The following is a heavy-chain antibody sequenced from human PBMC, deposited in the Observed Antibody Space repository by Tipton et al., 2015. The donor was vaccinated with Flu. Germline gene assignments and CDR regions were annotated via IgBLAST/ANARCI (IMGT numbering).Heavy chain of an antibody. CDR2: IYYSGST. J-gene: IGHJ4*02. D-gene: IGHD6-13*01. CDR3: AIRQQGTHYFDY. V-gene: IGHV4-30-4*08. CDR1: GDSMRSDYF. Sequence: LRLSCTVSGDSMRSDYFWGWIRQPPGKGLEWIGYIYYSGSTYYSPSLKSRATISIDKSKNQFSLKLSSVTAADSAVYYCAIRQQGTHYFDYWGQGTLVTVSS.